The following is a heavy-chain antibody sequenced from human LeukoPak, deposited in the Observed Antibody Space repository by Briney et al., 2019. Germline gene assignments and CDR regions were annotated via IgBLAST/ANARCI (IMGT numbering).Heavy chain of an antibody. Sequence: SETLSLTCTVSGGSISSYYWSWIRQPPGEGLEWIGYIYYSGSTNYNPSLKSRVTISVDTSKNQFSLKLSSVTAADTAVYYCARDSNYFDSSGYHQYYFDYWGQGTLVTVSS. CDR3: ARDSNYFDSSGYHQYYFDY. J-gene: IGHJ4*02. CDR2: IYYSGST. CDR1: GGSISSYY. V-gene: IGHV4-59*01. D-gene: IGHD3-22*01.